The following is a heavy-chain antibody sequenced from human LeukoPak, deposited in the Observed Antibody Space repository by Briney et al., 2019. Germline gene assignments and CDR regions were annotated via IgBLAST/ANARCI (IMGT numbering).Heavy chain of an antibody. J-gene: IGHJ4*02. V-gene: IGHV1-2*02. D-gene: IGHD4-4*01. CDR3: ASGPDYSNYYFDY. CDR1: GYTFTGYY. Sequence: GASVKVSCKASGYTFTGYYMHWVRQAPGQGLEWMGWINPNSGGTNYAQKFQGRVTMTRDTSISAAYMELSRLRSDDTAVYYCASGPDYSNYYFDYWGQGTLVTVSS. CDR2: INPNSGGT.